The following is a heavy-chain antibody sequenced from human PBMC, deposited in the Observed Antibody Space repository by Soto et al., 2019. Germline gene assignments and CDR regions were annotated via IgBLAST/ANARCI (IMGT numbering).Heavy chain of an antibody. J-gene: IGHJ5*02. D-gene: IGHD2-2*01. Sequence: QITLKESGPTLVKPTQTLTLTCTFSGFSLSTSGVGVGWIRQPPGKALEWLALIYWDDDKRYSPSLKSRLTITKDTSKNQVVLTMTNMDPVDTATYYSAHRYCSSTSCPLDDNWFDPWGQGTLVTVSS. CDR2: IYWDDDK. CDR3: AHRYCSSTSCPLDDNWFDP. V-gene: IGHV2-5*02. CDR1: GFSLSTSGVG.